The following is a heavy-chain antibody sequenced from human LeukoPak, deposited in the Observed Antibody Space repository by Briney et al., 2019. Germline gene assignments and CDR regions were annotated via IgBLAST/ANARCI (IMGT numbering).Heavy chain of an antibody. J-gene: IGHJ4*02. CDR1: GGTFSSYA. CDR2: IIPILGIA. Sequence: SVKVSCKASGGTFSSYAISWVRQAPGQGLEWMGRIIPILGIANYAQKFQGRVTITADKSTSTAYMELSSLRPEDTAVYYCARDLYSRASLYYSDYWGQGTLVSVCS. D-gene: IGHD6-6*01. V-gene: IGHV1-69*04. CDR3: ARDLYSRASLYYSDY.